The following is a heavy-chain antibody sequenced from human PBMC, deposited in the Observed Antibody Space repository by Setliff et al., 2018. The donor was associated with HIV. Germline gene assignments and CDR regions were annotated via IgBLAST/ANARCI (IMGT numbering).Heavy chain of an antibody. J-gene: IGHJ4*02. V-gene: IGHV3-15*01. Sequence: GGSLRLSCAASGFTFTSAWMTWVRQAPGKGLEWVGHIKSKTDGGTTDYAAPVKGRFTISRDDSKDTLYLQMNSLKTEDTAVYYCTPTLNYFGYWGQGTLVTVSS. CDR2: IKSKTDGGTT. CDR1: GFTFTSAW. CDR3: TPTLNYFGY.